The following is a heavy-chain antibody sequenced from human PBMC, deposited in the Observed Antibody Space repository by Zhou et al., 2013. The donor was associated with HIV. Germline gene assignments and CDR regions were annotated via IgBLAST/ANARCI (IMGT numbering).Heavy chain of an antibody. Sequence: QVQLVQSGPELKKPGASVKVSCKTSGYSFADHYMHWIRQAPGQGLEWMGWVKPDTGVTHYAQKFQGRVTVTRSTSLNSVYLQLTSLTSDDTAMYFCARGSAFFPNDYYDYWGQGTLVTVSS. CDR3: ARGSAFFPNDYYDY. CDR2: VKPDTGVT. D-gene: IGHD6-6*01. V-gene: IGHV1-2*02. J-gene: IGHJ4*02. CDR1: GYSFADHY.